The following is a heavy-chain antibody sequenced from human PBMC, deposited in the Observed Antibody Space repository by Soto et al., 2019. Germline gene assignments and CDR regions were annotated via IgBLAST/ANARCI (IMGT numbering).Heavy chain of an antibody. J-gene: IGHJ4*02. Sequence: GGSLRLSCAASGFTFSSYAMSWVRQAPGKGLEWVSAISGSGGSTYYADSVKGRFTISRDNSKNTLYLQMNSLRAEDTAVYYWEKGLLGWWELPYFDYWGQGTLVTVSS. CDR3: EKGLLGWWELPYFDY. CDR2: ISGSGGST. CDR1: GFTFSSYA. V-gene: IGHV3-23*01. D-gene: IGHD2-15*01.